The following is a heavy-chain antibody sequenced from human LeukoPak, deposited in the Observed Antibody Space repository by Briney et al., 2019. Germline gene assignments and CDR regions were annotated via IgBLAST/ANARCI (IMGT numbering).Heavy chain of an antibody. Sequence: PGGSLRLSCVVSGFSFDDYAMHWVRQGPGKALEWVSVISWDGNKVAYADSVKGRFTISRDNAKNSLYLQMTSLRPEDTVFYYCAKDRPVATTLHHFDHWGLGTLVTVSS. CDR2: ISWDGNKV. CDR3: AKDRPVATTLHHFDH. V-gene: IGHV3-9*01. D-gene: IGHD1-26*01. J-gene: IGHJ4*02. CDR1: GFSFDDYA.